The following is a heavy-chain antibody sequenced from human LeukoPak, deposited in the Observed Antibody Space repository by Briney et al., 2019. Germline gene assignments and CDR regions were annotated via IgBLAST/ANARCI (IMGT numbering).Heavy chain of an antibody. CDR1: GGSISSYY. Sequence: SETLSLTRTVSGGSISSYYWSWIRRPPGKGLEWIGFIYSSETTNYNPSLKSRVTISVDTSKNHFSLKLSSVTAADTAVYFCARDSYCSGGSCSFFYWGQGTLVTVSS. CDR2: IYSSETT. V-gene: IGHV4-59*01. CDR3: ARDSYCSGGSCSFFY. J-gene: IGHJ4*02. D-gene: IGHD2-15*01.